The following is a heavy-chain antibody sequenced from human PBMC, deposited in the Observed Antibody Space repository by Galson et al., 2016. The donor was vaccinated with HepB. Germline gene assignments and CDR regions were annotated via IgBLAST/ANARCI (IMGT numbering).Heavy chain of an antibody. V-gene: IGHV1-2*04. CDR3: ATSTGYRSGWGAFDI. CDR2: LSANSGAT. D-gene: IGHD6-25*01. CDR1: GDTFTGYY. Sequence: SVKVSCKASGDTFTGYYIHWVRQAPGQGLEWMAWLSANSGATNYAQKFQGWVTMTRDTSISTAYMELTSLTSDATAIHYCATSTGYRSGWGAFDIWGQGTMVTVSS. J-gene: IGHJ3*02.